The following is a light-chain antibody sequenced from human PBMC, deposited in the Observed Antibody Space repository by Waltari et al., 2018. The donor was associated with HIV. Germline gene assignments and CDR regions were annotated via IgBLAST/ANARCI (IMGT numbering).Light chain of an antibody. V-gene: IGKV1-NL1*01. CDR3: QQYYSTTTWT. CDR2: AAS. Sequence: TSSPAPLLAALGNRATLPGRGSQAISNSIAWYQQRPGKAPRLLLFAASRLETGVTSRFIGSGSGTFFTLTITSLQPGDFATYYCQQYYSTTTWTFGQGTRVE. J-gene: IGKJ1*01. CDR1: QAISNS.